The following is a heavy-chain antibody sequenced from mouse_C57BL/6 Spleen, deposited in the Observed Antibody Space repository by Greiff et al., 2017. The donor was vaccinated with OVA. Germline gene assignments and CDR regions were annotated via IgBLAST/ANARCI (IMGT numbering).Heavy chain of an antibody. V-gene: IGHV6-3*01. Sequence: DVQLVESGGGLVQPGGSMKLSCVASGFTFSNYWMNWVSQSPEKGLEWVAQIRLKSDNYATHYAESVKGRFTISRDDSKSSVYLQMNNLMAEDTGIYYCTGQSIYDGYLAWFAYWGQGTLVTVSA. CDR3: TGQSIYDGYLAWFAY. D-gene: IGHD2-3*01. CDR2: IRLKSDNYAT. CDR1: GFTFSNYW. J-gene: IGHJ3*01.